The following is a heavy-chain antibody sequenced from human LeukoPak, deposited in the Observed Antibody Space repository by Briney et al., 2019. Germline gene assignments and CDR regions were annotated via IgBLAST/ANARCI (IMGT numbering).Heavy chain of an antibody. V-gene: IGHV1-69*05. Sequence: SVKVSCKASGGTFSSYAISWVRQAPGQGLEWMGGIIPIFGTANYAQKFQGRVTITTDESTSTDYRELSSLRSEDTAVYYCARVGGYDFWSGYYYNWFDPWGQGTLVTVSS. D-gene: IGHD3-3*01. J-gene: IGHJ5*02. CDR1: GGTFSSYA. CDR2: IIPIFGTA. CDR3: ARVGGYDFWSGYYYNWFDP.